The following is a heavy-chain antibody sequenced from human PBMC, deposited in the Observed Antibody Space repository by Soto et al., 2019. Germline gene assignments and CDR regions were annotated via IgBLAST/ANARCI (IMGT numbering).Heavy chain of an antibody. CDR2: IYYSGST. D-gene: IGHD3-10*01. Sequence: SNTLSLTCTIPGYSISSYYWIWIRLPPGKGLEWIGYIYYSGSTNYNPSLKSRVTISVDTSKNQFSLKLSSVTAADTAVYYCARGYGSGSSGWGQGTLVTVS. CDR1: GYSISSYY. CDR3: ARGYGSGSSG. J-gene: IGHJ4*02. V-gene: IGHV4-59*07.